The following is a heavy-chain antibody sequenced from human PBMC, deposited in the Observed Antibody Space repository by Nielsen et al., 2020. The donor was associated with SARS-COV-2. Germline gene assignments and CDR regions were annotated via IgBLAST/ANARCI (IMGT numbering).Heavy chain of an antibody. CDR3: ARESAYGDYTGGFDS. CDR2: IYYDGSNQ. CDR1: GFTFSNYG. V-gene: IGHV3-33*01. J-gene: IGHJ4*02. Sequence: GESLKISCVVSGFTFSNYGMHWVRQAPGKGLEWVALIYYDGSNQNYADSVKGRFTISRDNSRDTLYLQMNSLRAEDTAVYYCARESAYGDYTGGFDSWGQGTLVTVSS. D-gene: IGHD4-17*01.